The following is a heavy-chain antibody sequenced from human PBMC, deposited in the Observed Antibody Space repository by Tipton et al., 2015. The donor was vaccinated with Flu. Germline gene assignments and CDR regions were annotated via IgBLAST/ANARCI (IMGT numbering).Heavy chain of an antibody. Sequence: TLSLTCTVSGGSIRSSSYYWGWIRQPPGKGPEWIGSMLYGGSTYYNPSLERRVTISLDTSKNQFSLKLSSVTAADTAVYYCARDDSGFNDYWGPGTLVTVSS. CDR1: GGSIRSSSYY. V-gene: IGHV4-39*07. J-gene: IGHJ4*02. CDR3: ARDDSGFNDY. CDR2: MLYGGST. D-gene: IGHD3-22*01.